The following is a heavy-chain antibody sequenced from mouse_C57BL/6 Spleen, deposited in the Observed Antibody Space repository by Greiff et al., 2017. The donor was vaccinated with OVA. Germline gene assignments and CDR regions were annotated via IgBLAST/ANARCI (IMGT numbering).Heavy chain of an antibody. V-gene: IGHV1-82*01. Sequence: QVHVKQSGPELVKPGASVKISCKASGYAFSSSWMNWVKQRPGKGLEWIGRIYPGDGDTNYNGKFKGKATLTADKSSSTAYMQLSSLTSEDSAVYFCAREREGYYFDYWGQGTTLTVSS. CDR2: IYPGDGDT. CDR3: AREREGYYFDY. J-gene: IGHJ2*01. CDR1: GYAFSSSW.